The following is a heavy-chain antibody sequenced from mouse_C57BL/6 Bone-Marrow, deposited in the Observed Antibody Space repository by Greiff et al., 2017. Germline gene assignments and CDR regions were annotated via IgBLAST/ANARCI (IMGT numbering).Heavy chain of an antibody. CDR1: GFNIKDYY. Sequence: VQLQQSGAELVKPGASVKLSCTASGFNIKDYYIHWVKKRTEQGLEWIGRIDPEDGDTKYAAKFKDKATITADTSSSTAYLHLSSLTSEDSAVYYCTRSLIYYGTNYWGQGTTLTVSS. CDR2: IDPEDGDT. CDR3: TRSLIYYGTNY. J-gene: IGHJ2*01. V-gene: IGHV14-2*01. D-gene: IGHD1-1*01.